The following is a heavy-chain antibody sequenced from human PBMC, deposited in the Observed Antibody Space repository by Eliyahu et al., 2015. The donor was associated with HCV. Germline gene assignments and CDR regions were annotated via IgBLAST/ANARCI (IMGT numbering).Heavy chain of an antibody. CDR3: AREGGYYGSGSYEDY. J-gene: IGHJ4*02. D-gene: IGHD3-10*01. V-gene: IGHV3-33*01. CDR2: IWYDGSNK. Sequence: QVQLVESGGGVVQPGRSLRLSXXASGXXFSSYGMHWXRQAPGKGXEWVAVIWYDGSNKYYADSVKGRFTISRDNSKNTLYLQMNSLRAEDTAVYYCAREGGYYGSGSYEDYWGQGTLVTVSS. CDR1: GXXFSSYG.